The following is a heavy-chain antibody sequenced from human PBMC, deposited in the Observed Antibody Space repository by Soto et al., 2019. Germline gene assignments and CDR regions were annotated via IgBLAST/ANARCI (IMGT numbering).Heavy chain of an antibody. CDR2: IYQSGTT. D-gene: IGHD3-16*01. J-gene: IGHJ6*02. Sequence: QLQLQESGSGLVRPSQTLSLTCAVSGDSISRGDYSWNWIRQPPGKGLEWIGNIYQSGTTSYTPSLKSRLTISLDRSENQFSLRLTSVTAADSAGYYCARLSPTAYYGMDVWGQGTTVTVSS. CDR1: GDSISRGDYS. CDR3: ARLSPTAYYGMDV. V-gene: IGHV4-30-2*01.